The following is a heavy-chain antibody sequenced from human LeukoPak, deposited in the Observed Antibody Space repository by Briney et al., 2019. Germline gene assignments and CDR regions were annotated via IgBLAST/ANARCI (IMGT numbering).Heavy chain of an antibody. CDR2: ISSSGSTI. V-gene: IGHV3-48*03. CDR3: ARDPGAGSYTGRTVNWANWFDP. D-gene: IGHD3-10*01. CDR1: GFTFSSYE. Sequence: GGSLRLSCAASGFTFSSYEMNRVRQAPGKGLEWVSYISSSGSTIYYADSVKGRFTISRDNAKNSLYLQMNSLRAEDTAVYYCARDPGAGSYTGRTVNWANWFDPWGQGTLVTVSS. J-gene: IGHJ5*02.